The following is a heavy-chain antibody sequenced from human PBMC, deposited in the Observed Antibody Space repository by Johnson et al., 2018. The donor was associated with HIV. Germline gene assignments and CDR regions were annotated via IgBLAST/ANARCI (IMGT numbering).Heavy chain of an antibody. CDR3: ARPLGVGATIGAFDI. Sequence: QVQLVESGGGVVQPGRSLRLSCAASGFTFISYAMHWVRQAPGKGLEWVAVISYDGSNKYYADSVKGRFTISRDNSKNTLYMQMNSLRAEDTAVYYCARPLGVGATIGAFDIWGQGTMVTVSS. D-gene: IGHD1-26*01. J-gene: IGHJ3*02. CDR2: ISYDGSNK. CDR1: GFTFISYA. V-gene: IGHV3-30-3*01.